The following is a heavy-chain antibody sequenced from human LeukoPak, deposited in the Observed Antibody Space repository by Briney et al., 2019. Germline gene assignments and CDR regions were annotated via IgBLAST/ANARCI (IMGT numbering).Heavy chain of an antibody. CDR3: AKDLTYGSSFHSDP. J-gene: IGHJ5*02. D-gene: IGHD1-26*01. CDR2: ISGSGGRT. CDR1: GFSFSSYD. V-gene: IGHV3-23*01. Sequence: GGSLRLSCAASGFSFSSYDMTWVRQAPGKGLEWVSAISGSGGRTYYADSVTGRFTMSRDNSKNTLYLQMTSLRAEDTATFYCAKDLTYGSSFHSDPWGQRALVTVSS.